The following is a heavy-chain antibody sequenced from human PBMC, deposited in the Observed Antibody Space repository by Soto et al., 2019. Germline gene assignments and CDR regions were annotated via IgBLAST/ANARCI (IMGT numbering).Heavy chain of an antibody. V-gene: IGHV4-59*01. Sequence: SETLSLTCTVSGDSLDYYYWSWIRQPPGKGLEWIGDVSDSGRTNYNPSLRSRVTISVDTSKNQLSLKLNSVTAADTAVYYCARDSTTWFSYYGIDVWGQGTTVTVSS. CDR1: GDSLDYYY. CDR2: VSDSGRT. J-gene: IGHJ6*02. D-gene: IGHD2-2*01. CDR3: ARDSTTWFSYYGIDV.